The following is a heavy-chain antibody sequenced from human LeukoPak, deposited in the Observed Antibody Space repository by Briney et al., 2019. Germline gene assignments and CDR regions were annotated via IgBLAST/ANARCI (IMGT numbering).Heavy chain of an antibody. CDR1: GFTFSSYS. CDR2: ISSSSSTI. Sequence: GGSLRLSCAASGFTFSSYSMNWVRQAPGKRLEWVSYISSSSSTIYYADSVKGRFTISRDNAKNSLYPQLNSLRAEDTAVYYCARVRGDTESARAGLVDYWGQGTLVTVSS. D-gene: IGHD3-10*01. CDR3: ARVRGDTESARAGLVDY. V-gene: IGHV3-48*01. J-gene: IGHJ4*02.